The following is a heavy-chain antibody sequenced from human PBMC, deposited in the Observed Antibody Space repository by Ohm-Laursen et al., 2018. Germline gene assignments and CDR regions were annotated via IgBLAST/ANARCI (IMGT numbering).Heavy chain of an antibody. CDR3: ARHSSSWYSHFDY. CDR2: IIPIFGTA. V-gene: IGHV1-69*13. D-gene: IGHD6-13*01. CDR1: GGTFSSYA. Sequence: EASVKVSCKASGGTFSSYAISWVRQAPGQGLEWMGGIIPIFGTANYAQKFQGRVTITADESTSTAYMELSSLRSEDTAVYYCARHSSSWYSHFDYWGQGTLVTVSS. J-gene: IGHJ4*02.